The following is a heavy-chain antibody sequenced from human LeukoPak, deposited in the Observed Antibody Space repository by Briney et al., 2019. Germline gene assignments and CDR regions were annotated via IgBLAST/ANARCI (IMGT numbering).Heavy chain of an antibody. J-gene: IGHJ4*02. D-gene: IGHD3-22*01. CDR3: ARDPYDSSGYYYVDYFDY. CDR2: ISSSSSTI. V-gene: IGHV3-48*01. CDR1: GFTFSSYS. Sequence: PGGSLRLSCAASGFTFSSYSMNWVRQAPGKGLEWVSYISSSSSTIYYADSVKGRFTISRDNAKNSLYLQMNSLRAEDTAVYYCARDPYDSSGYYYVDYFDYWGQGTLVTVSS.